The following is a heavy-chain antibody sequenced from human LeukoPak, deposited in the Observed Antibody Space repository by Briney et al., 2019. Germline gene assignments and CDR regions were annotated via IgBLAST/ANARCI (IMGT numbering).Heavy chain of an antibody. CDR2: INPNSGGT. Sequence: ASVKVSCKASGYTFTGYYMHWVRQAPGQGLEWMGWINPNSGGTNYAQKLQGRVTMTTDTSTSTAYMELRSLRSDDTAVYYCARDQDYDYVWGSYRLNWFDPWGQGTLVTVSS. CDR3: ARDQDYDYVWGSYRLNWFDP. J-gene: IGHJ5*02. D-gene: IGHD3-16*02. CDR1: GYTFTGYY. V-gene: IGHV1-2*02.